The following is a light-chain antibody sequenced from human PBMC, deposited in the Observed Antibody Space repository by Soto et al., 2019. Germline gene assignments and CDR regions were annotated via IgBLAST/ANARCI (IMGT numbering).Light chain of an antibody. CDR3: QQFYDYPLT. CDR1: QGISSY. CDR2: AAS. Sequence: DIQLTQSPSFLSASVGDRVTITCRASQGISSYLAWYQQKPGKAPKLLIYAASTLQSGVPSRFSGSGSGTEFTLTISSLQPEDFATYYCQQFYDYPLTFGGGTKVEIK. V-gene: IGKV1-9*01. J-gene: IGKJ4*01.